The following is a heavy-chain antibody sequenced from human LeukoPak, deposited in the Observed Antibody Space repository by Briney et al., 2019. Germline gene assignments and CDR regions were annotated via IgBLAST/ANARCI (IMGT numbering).Heavy chain of an antibody. CDR3: ARGQGYSSSEADY. D-gene: IGHD6-13*01. CDR2: INPNSGGT. Sequence: GASVKVSCKASGYTFTCYYMHLVRQAPGQGLEWMGWINPNSGGTNYAQKFQGRVTMTRDTSISTAYMELSRLRSDATAVYYCARGQGYSSSEADYWGQGTLVTVSS. J-gene: IGHJ4*02. V-gene: IGHV1-2*02. CDR1: GYTFTCYY.